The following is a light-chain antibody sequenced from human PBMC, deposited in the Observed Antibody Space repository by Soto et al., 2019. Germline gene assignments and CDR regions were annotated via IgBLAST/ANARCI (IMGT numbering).Light chain of an antibody. CDR1: QSVDIN. CDR2: GAS. J-gene: IGKJ1*01. Sequence: EIVLTQSPATLSVSQGERVTLSCRASQSVDINLAWYQQKPGQAPRLLIYGASTRAIDMPGRFSGRGSGTEFTLTISSLQSEDFAVYYCQQYRNWPRTFGQGTKVDI. V-gene: IGKV3-15*01. CDR3: QQYRNWPRT.